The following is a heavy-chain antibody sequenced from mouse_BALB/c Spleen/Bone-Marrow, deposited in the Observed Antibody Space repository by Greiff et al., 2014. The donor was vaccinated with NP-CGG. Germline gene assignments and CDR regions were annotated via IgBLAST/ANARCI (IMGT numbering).Heavy chain of an antibody. J-gene: IGHJ3*01. V-gene: IGHV1-47*01. CDR3: ARGEGFAY. Sequence: QVQLQQSGAELVKPGASVKMSCKAFGYTFTTYPIEWMKQNHGKSLEWIGNFYPYNDDVKYNEKFKGKAKLTVEKSSSTVYLELRRVTSVDYAFKYCARGEGFAYWGQGTLVTVSA. CDR2: FYPYNDDV. CDR1: GYTFTTYP.